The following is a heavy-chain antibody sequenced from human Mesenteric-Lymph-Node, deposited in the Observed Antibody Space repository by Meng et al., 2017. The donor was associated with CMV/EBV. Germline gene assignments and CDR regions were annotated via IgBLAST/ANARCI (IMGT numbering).Heavy chain of an antibody. Sequence: KVSCKGSGYIFASFWIGWVRQTPGKGLEWMGLIYPDDSNTRYSPSFQGQVTISADKSISTAYLQWSTLKASDTAMYYCARRDFYDGSAFWGQGTLVTVSS. CDR2: IYPDDSNT. CDR3: ARRDFYDGSAF. J-gene: IGHJ4*02. V-gene: IGHV5-51*01. D-gene: IGHD3-22*01. CDR1: GYIFASFW.